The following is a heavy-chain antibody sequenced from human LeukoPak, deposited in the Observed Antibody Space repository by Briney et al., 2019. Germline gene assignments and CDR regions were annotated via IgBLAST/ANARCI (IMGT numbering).Heavy chain of an antibody. Sequence: ASVKVSCKASGGTFSSYAISWVRQAPGQGLEWMGGIIPIFGTANYAQKFQGRVTITADKSTSTAYMELSSLRSEDTAVYYCARGAVVRGVKSYYYMDVWGKGTTVTVSS. CDR2: IIPIFGTA. CDR3: ARGAVVRGVKSYYYMDV. D-gene: IGHD3-10*01. J-gene: IGHJ6*03. CDR1: GGTFSSYA. V-gene: IGHV1-69*06.